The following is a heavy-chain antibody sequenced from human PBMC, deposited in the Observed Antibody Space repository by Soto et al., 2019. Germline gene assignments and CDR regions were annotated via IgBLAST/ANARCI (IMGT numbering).Heavy chain of an antibody. CDR3: ASSPRGYCSSTSCRELGNYYGMDV. CDR1: GYSFAGYW. D-gene: IGHD2-2*01. CDR2: IYPGDSDT. V-gene: IGHV5-51*01. Sequence: GESQKISCKGSGYSFAGYWVGWVRQMPGKGLEWMGIIYPGDSDTNYSPSFQGHVTISADKSISTAYLQWSSLKASDTAMYYCASSPRGYCSSTSCRELGNYYGMDVWGQGTTVTVSS. J-gene: IGHJ6*02.